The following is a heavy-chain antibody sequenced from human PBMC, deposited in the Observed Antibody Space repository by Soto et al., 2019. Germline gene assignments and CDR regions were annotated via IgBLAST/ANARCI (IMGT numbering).Heavy chain of an antibody. CDR3: AREFRPGTPGADASDI. V-gene: IGHV4-30-4*01. D-gene: IGHD1-1*01. Sequence: QVQLQESVPGLVKPSQTLSLTCTVSGGSISSGTYYWSWVRQPPGKGLEWLGYIHYSGRTYSNPSIKSHVTISVDTSKNHFSLMLSSVTAADTAVYCCAREFRPGTPGADASDIWEEGTMVTFSS. J-gene: IGHJ3*02. CDR1: GGSISSGTYY. CDR2: IHYSGRT.